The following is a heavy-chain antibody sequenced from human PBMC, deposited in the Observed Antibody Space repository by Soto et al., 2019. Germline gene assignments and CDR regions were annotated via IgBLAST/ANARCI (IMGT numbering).Heavy chain of an antibody. Sequence: HPGGSLRLSCAASGFTFSTYWMSWVRQAPGKGLEWVANIKEDGSEKYYVDSVEGRFTISRDNAKNSLYLQMTSLRAEDTALYYCARGWGYFDSSGFPYLYVMDVWGQGTTVTVSS. J-gene: IGHJ6*02. D-gene: IGHD3-22*01. CDR3: ARGWGYFDSSGFPYLYVMDV. CDR1: GFTFSTYW. V-gene: IGHV3-7*01. CDR2: IKEDGSEK.